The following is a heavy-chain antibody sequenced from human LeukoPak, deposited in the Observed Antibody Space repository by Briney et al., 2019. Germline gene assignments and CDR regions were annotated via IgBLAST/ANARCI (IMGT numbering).Heavy chain of an antibody. V-gene: IGHV4-39*01. Sequence: KPSETLSLTCTVSGGSISSSSYYWGWIRQPPGKGLEWIGSIYYSGSTYYNPSLKSRVTISVDTSKNQFSLKLSSVTAADTAVYYCARQPYSSSDGSRYWGQGTPVTVPS. D-gene: IGHD6-13*01. CDR3: ARQPYSSSDGSRY. CDR2: IYYSGST. J-gene: IGHJ4*02. CDR1: GGSISSSSYY.